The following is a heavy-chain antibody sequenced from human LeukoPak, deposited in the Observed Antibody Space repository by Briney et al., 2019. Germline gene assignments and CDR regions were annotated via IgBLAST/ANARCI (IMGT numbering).Heavy chain of an antibody. CDR1: GFRVSDYY. V-gene: IGHV4-59*02. CDR3: ARSGYDTYDLDY. J-gene: IGHJ4*02. CDR2: IYYSGST. Sequence: PGGSLRLSCAVSGFRVSDYYMSWVRQAPGKGLEWIGYIYYSGSTNYNPSLKSRVTISVDTSKNQFSLKLSSVTAADTAVYYCARSGYDTYDLDYWGQGTLVTVSS. D-gene: IGHD5-12*01.